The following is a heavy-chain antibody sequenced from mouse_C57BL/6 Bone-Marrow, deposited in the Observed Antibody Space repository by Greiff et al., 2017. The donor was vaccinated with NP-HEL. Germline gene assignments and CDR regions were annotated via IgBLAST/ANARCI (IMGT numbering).Heavy chain of an antibody. D-gene: IGHD2-4*01. CDR1: GFNIKDDY. J-gene: IGHJ1*03. Sequence: VQLQQSGAELVRPGASVKLSCTASGFNIKDDYMHWVKQRPEQGLEWIGWIDPENGDTEYASKFQGKATITADTSSNTVYLQLSSLTSEDTAVYYCSFYDYPYWYFDVWGTGTTVTVSS. CDR3: SFYDYPYWYFDV. V-gene: IGHV14-4*01. CDR2: IDPENGDT.